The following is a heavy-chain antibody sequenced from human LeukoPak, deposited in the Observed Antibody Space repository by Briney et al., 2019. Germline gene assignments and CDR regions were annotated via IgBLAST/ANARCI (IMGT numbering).Heavy chain of an antibody. CDR2: ISYDGSNK. D-gene: IGHD1-26*01. CDR3: AKVGATVWYFDL. Sequence: GGSLRLSCAASGFTFSSYAMSWVRQAPGKGLEWVAVISYDGSNKYYADSVKGRFTISRDNSKNTLYLQMNSLRAEDTAVYYCAKVGATVWYFDLWGRGTLVTVSS. V-gene: IGHV3-30*18. J-gene: IGHJ2*01. CDR1: GFTFSSYA.